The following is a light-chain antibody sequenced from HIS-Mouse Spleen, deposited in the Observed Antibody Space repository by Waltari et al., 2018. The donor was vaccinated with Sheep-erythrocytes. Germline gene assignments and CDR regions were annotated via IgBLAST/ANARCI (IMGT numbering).Light chain of an antibody. CDR2: EGS. Sequence: QSALTQPASVSGSPGQSITIPCTGTSRYVGSYNLVSWYQQHPGKAPKPMIYEGSKRPSGVSNRFSGSKSGNTASLTISGLQAEDEADYYCCSYAGSSTLVFGGGTKLTVL. V-gene: IGLV2-23*01. CDR1: SRYVGSYNL. J-gene: IGLJ2*01. CDR3: CSYAGSSTLV.